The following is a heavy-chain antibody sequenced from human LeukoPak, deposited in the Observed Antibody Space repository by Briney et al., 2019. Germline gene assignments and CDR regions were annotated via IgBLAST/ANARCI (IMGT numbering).Heavy chain of an antibody. J-gene: IGHJ4*02. V-gene: IGHV1-18*01. CDR3: ARVKSVAATRSYFDY. Sequence: ASVKVSCKASGYTFTSYGISWVRQAPGQGLEWMGWISAYNGNVNYAQKLQGRVTMTTDTSTSTAYMELRSLRSDDTAVYYCARVKSVAATRSYFDYWGQGTLVTVSS. CDR1: GYTFTSYG. CDR2: ISAYNGNV. D-gene: IGHD2-15*01.